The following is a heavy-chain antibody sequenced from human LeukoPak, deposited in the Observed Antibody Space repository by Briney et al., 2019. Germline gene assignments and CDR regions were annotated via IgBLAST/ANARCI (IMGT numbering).Heavy chain of an antibody. CDR3: ARGGSPVHYYYMDV. J-gene: IGHJ6*03. CDR2: ISSSSSYI. D-gene: IGHD1-1*01. Sequence: GGSLRLSCAASGFTFSSYSMNWVRQAPGKGLEWVSFISSSSSYIYYADSLKGRFTISRDNAKNSLYLQMNSLRAEDTAVYYCARGGSPVHYYYMDVWGKGTTVTISS. V-gene: IGHV3-21*01. CDR1: GFTFSSYS.